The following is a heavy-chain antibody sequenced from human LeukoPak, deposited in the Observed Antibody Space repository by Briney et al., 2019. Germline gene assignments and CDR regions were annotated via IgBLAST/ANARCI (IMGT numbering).Heavy chain of an antibody. J-gene: IGHJ5*02. CDR2: IIPILGIA. CDR3: ARVDSGSYRFDP. Sequence: ASVKVSCKASGGTFSSYAISWVRQAPGQGLEWMGRIIPILGIANYAQKFQGRVTITADKSTSTAYMELSSLRSEDTAVYYCARVDSGSYRFDPWGQGTLVTVSS. V-gene: IGHV1-69*04. CDR1: GGTFSSYA. D-gene: IGHD1-26*01.